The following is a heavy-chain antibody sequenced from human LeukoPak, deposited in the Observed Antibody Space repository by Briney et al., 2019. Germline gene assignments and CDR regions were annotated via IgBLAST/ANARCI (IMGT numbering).Heavy chain of an antibody. CDR1: GFTFSSYW. V-gene: IGHV3-7*01. Sequence: GGSLRLSCAASGFTFSSYWMSWVRQAPGKGLEWVANIKQDGSEKYYVDSVKGRFTISRDNAKNSLYLQMNSLRAEDTAVYYCARDAYSSSWYVYRADYYYYYGMDVWGQGTTVTVSS. CDR3: ARDAYSSSWYVYRADYYYYYGMDV. D-gene: IGHD6-13*01. J-gene: IGHJ6*02. CDR2: IKQDGSEK.